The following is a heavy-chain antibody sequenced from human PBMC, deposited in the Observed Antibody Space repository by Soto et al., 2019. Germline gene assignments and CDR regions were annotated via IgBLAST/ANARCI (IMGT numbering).Heavy chain of an antibody. CDR2: IIPIFGTA. Sequence: ASVKVSCKASGGTFSSYAISWVRQAPGQGLEWMGGIIPIFGTANYAQKFQGRVTITADESTSTAYMELSSLRSEDTAVYYCARVGSGTLGYYYYYMDVWGKGTTVTVSS. V-gene: IGHV1-69*13. CDR3: ARVGSGTLGYYYYYMDV. D-gene: IGHD1-1*01. CDR1: GGTFSSYA. J-gene: IGHJ6*03.